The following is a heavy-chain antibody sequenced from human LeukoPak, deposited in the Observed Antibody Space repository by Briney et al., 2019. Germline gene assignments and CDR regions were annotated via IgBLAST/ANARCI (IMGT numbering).Heavy chain of an antibody. V-gene: IGHV4-59*01. Sequence: PSETLSLTCTVSGASISSYYWSWIRQPPGKGLEWIASRHYRGTTNYNPSLESRVTISVDTSRKQFSLKLSSVTAADTAVYYCARNLVGHYYYAMDVWGQGTTVTVSS. D-gene: IGHD2-15*01. CDR3: ARNLVGHYYYAMDV. CDR2: RHYRGTT. J-gene: IGHJ6*02. CDR1: GASISSYY.